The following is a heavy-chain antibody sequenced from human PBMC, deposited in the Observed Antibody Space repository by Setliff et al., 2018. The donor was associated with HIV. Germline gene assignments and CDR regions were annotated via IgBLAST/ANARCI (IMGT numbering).Heavy chain of an antibody. CDR3: ARQGNWEFDY. D-gene: IGHD7-27*01. Sequence: GGSLRLSCAASGFTFTDYTMNWVRQAPGKGLEWVSSITSGSTYVNYADPVKGRFSISRDNSKNSLYLQMISLRAEDTALYYCARQGNWEFDYWGQGTLVTVSS. J-gene: IGHJ4*02. V-gene: IGHV3-21*01. CDR1: GFTFTDYT. CDR2: ITSGSTYV.